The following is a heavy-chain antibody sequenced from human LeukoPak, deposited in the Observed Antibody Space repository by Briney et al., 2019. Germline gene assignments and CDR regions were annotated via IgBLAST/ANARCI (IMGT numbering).Heavy chain of an antibody. D-gene: IGHD5-12*01. CDR3: VKNRWLDY. V-gene: IGHV3-21*06. CDR1: GFTFSSQN. Sequence: GGSLRLSCAASGFTFSSQNMNWARQAPGKGLEWVAYISTNGDSKKYADSVEGRFTISRDNSENSLYLLMNSLTVEDTAVSYCVKNRWLDYWGQGILVTVSS. CDR2: ISTNGDSK. J-gene: IGHJ4*02.